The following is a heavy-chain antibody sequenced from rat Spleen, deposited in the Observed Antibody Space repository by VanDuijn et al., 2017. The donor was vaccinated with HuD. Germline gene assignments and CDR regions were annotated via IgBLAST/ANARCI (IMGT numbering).Heavy chain of an antibody. J-gene: IGHJ2*01. CDR3: ARGDYSNYD. D-gene: IGHD1-8*01. Sequence: EVQVLESGGGLVRPGNSLKLSCATSGFTFSTAWMYWYRQFPEKRLEWVARIKAKSNNYATDYTESVKGRFTISRDDSKSSIYLQMNNLKEEDTAIYYWARGDYSNYDWGQGVMVTVSS. CDR1: GFTFSTAW. V-gene: IGHV6-6*01. CDR2: IKAKSNNYAT.